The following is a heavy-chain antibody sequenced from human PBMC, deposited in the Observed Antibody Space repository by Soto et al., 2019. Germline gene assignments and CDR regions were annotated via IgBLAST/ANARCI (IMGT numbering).Heavy chain of an antibody. D-gene: IGHD1-26*01. V-gene: IGHV3-33*01. CDR1: GFTFSSYG. CDR2: IWYDGSNK. Sequence: GGSLRLSCAASGFTFSSYGMHWVRQAPGKGLEWVAVIWYDGSNKYYADSVKGRFTISRDNSKNTLYLQMNSLRAEDTAVYYCARDSQLWESYYYGMDVWGQGTTVTVSS. J-gene: IGHJ6*02. CDR3: ARDSQLWESYYYGMDV.